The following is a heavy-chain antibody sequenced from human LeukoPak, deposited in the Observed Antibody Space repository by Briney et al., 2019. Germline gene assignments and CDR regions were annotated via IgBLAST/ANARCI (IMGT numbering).Heavy chain of an antibody. D-gene: IGHD1-1*01. CDR1: GGSLSGYY. V-gene: IGHV4-34*01. CDR2: IRRSGNA. J-gene: IGHJ4*02. Sequence: SETLSLTCAVDGGSLSGYYWSWLRHTPGKGLEWIGEIRRSGNANYNPSLKSRVTLSIDTSKNHFSLNLTSVTAADTAMYYCARRPMPTTTTSPFDYWGPGAQVTVSS. CDR3: ARRPMPTTTTSPFDY.